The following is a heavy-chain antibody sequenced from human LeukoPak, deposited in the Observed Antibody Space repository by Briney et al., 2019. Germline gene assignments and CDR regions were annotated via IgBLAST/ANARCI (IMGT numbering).Heavy chain of an antibody. V-gene: IGHV4-30-4*01. CDR2: IYYSGST. Sequence: SQTLSLTCTVPGGSISSGDYYWSWIRQPPGKGLEWIGYIYYSGSTYYNPSLKSRVTISVDTSKNQFSLKLSSVTAADTAVYYCARRVLYDLLVVGQSSADGMDVWGQGTTVTVSS. CDR3: ARRVLYDLLVVGQSSADGMDV. D-gene: IGHD3-3*01. J-gene: IGHJ6*02. CDR1: GGSISSGDYY.